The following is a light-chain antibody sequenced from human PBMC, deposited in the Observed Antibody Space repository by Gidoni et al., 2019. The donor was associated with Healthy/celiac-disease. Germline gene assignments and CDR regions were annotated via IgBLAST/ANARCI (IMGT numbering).Light chain of an antibody. CDR1: QGISSY. Sequence: DIQLTKSPSFLSASVGDRVTITCRASQGISSYLAWYQQKPGKAPKLLIYAASTLQSGVPSRFSGSGSGTEFTLTISSLQPEDFATYYCQQLNSYPRNFGQXTKLEIK. J-gene: IGKJ2*01. V-gene: IGKV1-9*01. CDR2: AAS. CDR3: QQLNSYPRN.